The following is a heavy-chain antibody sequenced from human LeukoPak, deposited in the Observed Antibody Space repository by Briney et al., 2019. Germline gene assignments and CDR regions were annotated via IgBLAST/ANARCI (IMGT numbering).Heavy chain of an antibody. Sequence: SETLSLTCTVSGGSISVGGFYWSWIRQPAGKGLEWIGHIYSSGSTTYNPSLKSRVTISVDTSKNQFSLKLSSVTAADTAVYYCARGGRIVVVTAKPYFDYWGQGTLVTVSS. CDR3: ARGGRIVVVTAKPYFDY. CDR2: IYSSGST. CDR1: GGSISVGGFY. J-gene: IGHJ4*02. V-gene: IGHV4-61*09. D-gene: IGHD2-21*02.